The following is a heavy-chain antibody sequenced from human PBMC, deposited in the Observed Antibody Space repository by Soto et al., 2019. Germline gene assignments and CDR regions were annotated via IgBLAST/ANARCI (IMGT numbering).Heavy chain of an antibody. J-gene: IGHJ6*02. Sequence: QVQLVESGGGVVQTGRSLRLSCAASGFTFSSYAMHWVRQAPGEGLEWVAVISYDGSNKYYADSVKGRFTISRNNSKNTLYMQMNSLRAEDTAVYYCARGIAAAGHYYYYYGMDVWGQGTTVTVSS. D-gene: IGHD6-13*01. CDR3: ARGIAAAGHYYYYYGMDV. CDR2: ISYDGSNK. V-gene: IGHV3-30-3*01. CDR1: GFTFSSYA.